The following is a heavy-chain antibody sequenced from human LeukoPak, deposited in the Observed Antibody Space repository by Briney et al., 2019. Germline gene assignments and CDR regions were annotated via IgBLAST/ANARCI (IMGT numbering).Heavy chain of an antibody. D-gene: IGHD5-12*01. Sequence: ASVKVSCKASGGTFSSYAISWVRQAPGQGLEWMGWINPNSGGTNYAQKFQGRVTMTRDTSISTAYMELSRLRSDDTAVYYCARGSGYDLVCDYWGQGTLVTVSS. CDR2: INPNSGGT. V-gene: IGHV1-2*02. CDR3: ARGSGYDLVCDY. J-gene: IGHJ4*02. CDR1: GGTFSSYA.